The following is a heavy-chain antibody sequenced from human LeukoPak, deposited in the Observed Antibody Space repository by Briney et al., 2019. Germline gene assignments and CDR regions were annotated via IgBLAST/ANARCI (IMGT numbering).Heavy chain of an antibody. CDR3: AKPSGSGVDY. CDR1: GFTFSRYS. Sequence: GRSLRLSCAASGFTFSRYSMNWVRQAPGKGLEWVSYISSSSSTIYYADSVKGRFTITRDNSKNTLYLQMNSLRLEDMALYYCAKPSGSGVDYWGRGTRVTVSS. D-gene: IGHD1-26*01. CDR2: ISSSSSTI. V-gene: IGHV3-48*04. J-gene: IGHJ4*02.